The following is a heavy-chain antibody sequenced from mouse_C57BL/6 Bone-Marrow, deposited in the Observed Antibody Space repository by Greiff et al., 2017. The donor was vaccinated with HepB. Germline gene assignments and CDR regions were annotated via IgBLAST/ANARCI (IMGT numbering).Heavy chain of an antibody. CDR2: ISGGGGNT. CDR1: GFTFSSYT. V-gene: IGHV5-9*01. CDR3: ARHYGSSYWYFDV. Sequence: EVQRVESGGGLVKPGGSLKLSCAASGFTFSSYTMSWVRQTPEKRLEWVATISGGGGNTYYPDSVKGRFTISRDNAKNTLYLQMSSLRSEDTALYYCARHYGSSYWYFDVWGTGTTVTVSS. J-gene: IGHJ1*03. D-gene: IGHD1-1*01.